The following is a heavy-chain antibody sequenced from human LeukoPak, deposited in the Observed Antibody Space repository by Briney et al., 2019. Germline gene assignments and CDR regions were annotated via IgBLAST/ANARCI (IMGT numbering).Heavy chain of an antibody. CDR1: GFTFTGYY. CDR3: ARGGSGGPDY. J-gene: IGHJ4*02. Sequence: ASVKVSCKSSGFTFTGYYMHWVRQAPGQGLEWMGWINPKSGDTNSAQKFQGRVTMTRDASISTAYMELSRLRSDDTAVYYCARGGSGGPDYWGQGTLVTVSS. CDR2: INPKSGDT. D-gene: IGHD2-8*02. V-gene: IGHV1-2*02.